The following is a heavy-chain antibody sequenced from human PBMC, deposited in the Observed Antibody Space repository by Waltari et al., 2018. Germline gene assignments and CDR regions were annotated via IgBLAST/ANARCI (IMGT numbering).Heavy chain of an antibody. J-gene: IGHJ3*02. CDR1: GFTFSSYG. D-gene: IGHD2-21*02. CDR3: ARAGGGNSLFAFDI. V-gene: IGHV3-30*03. CDR2: ISYEGSTK. Sequence: QEQLVESGGGVVQPGRSLRLSCAASGFTFSSYGMHWVRQTPGKGLEWVAVISYEGSTKFYADSVKGRFTISRDNSKNTLYLQMNSLRAEDTAFYYCARAGGGNSLFAFDIWGQGTMVTVSS.